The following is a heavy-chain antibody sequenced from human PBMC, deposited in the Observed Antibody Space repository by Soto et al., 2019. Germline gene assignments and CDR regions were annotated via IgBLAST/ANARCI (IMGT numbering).Heavy chain of an antibody. D-gene: IGHD2-21*02. Sequence: EVQLVESGGGLVQPGGSLRLSCAASGFTFSMRWMTWVRQAPGKGLEWVAHIKQDESEKDYVDSVKGRFTISRDNAKNSMYLQMNSLRVEDTALYYCARTSGVDCSGDGCPSRYRQFDQWGQGTLVTVSS. CDR1: GFTFSMRW. V-gene: IGHV3-7*05. CDR2: IKQDESEK. CDR3: ARTSGVDCSGDGCPSRYRQFDQ. J-gene: IGHJ4*02.